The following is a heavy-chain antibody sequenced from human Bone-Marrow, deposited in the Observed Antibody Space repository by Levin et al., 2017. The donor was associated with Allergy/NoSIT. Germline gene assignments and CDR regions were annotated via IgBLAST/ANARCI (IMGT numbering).Heavy chain of an antibody. CDR3: ARVGIAAAGTQGWYFDY. CDR2: IYHSGST. Sequence: SETLSLTCAVSGGSISSGGYSWSWIRQPPGKGLEWIGYIYHSGSTYYNPSLKSRVTISVDRSKNQFSLKLSSVTAADTAVYYCARVGIAAAGTQGWYFDYWGQGTLVTVSS. V-gene: IGHV4-30-2*01. J-gene: IGHJ4*02. D-gene: IGHD6-13*01. CDR1: GGSISSGGYS.